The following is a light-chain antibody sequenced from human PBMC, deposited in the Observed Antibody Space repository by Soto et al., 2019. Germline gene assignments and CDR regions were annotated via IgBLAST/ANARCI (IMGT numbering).Light chain of an antibody. CDR1: QSISAW. V-gene: IGKV1-5*01. Sequence: DIRMTQSPSTLSASLGDRVTITCRASQSISAWLACYQQKPGKAPKLLIYDASNLESGVPSRFSGGGSGTDFTLTISSLQPDDSATYYCQHYETYSSTFGQGTKVEIK. CDR2: DAS. J-gene: IGKJ1*01. CDR3: QHYETYSST.